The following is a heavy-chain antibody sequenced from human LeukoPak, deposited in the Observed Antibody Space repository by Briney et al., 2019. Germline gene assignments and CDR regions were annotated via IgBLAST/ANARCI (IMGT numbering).Heavy chain of an antibody. D-gene: IGHD3-16*01. CDR3: ARGWAENWFDP. J-gene: IGHJ5*02. V-gene: IGHV4-34*01. Sequence: PSETLSLTCAVYGGSFSGYYWSWIRQPPGKGLEWIGEINHSESTNYNPSLKSRVTISVDTSKNQFSLKLSSVTAADTAVYYCARGWAENWFDPWGQGTLVTVSS. CDR1: GGSFSGYY. CDR2: INHSEST.